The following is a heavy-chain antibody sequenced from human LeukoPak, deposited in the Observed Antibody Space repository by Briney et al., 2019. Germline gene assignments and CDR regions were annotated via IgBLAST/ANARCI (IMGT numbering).Heavy chain of an antibody. CDR1: GFTFSDYY. Sequence: GGSLRLSCAASGFTFSDYYMSWIRQARGQGLEWVSHISSSGSTIYHADSVKGRFTISRDNAKNSLYLQMNSLRAEDTAVYYCARGILTGYYGTRYYGMDVWGQGTMVTVSS. V-gene: IGHV3-11*01. CDR2: ISSSGSTI. CDR3: ARGILTGYYGTRYYGMDV. D-gene: IGHD3-9*01. J-gene: IGHJ6*02.